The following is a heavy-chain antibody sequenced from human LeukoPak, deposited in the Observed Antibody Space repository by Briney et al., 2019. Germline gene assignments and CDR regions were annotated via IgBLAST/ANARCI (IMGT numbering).Heavy chain of an antibody. Sequence: TSETLSLTCAVSGYSISSGYYWGWIRQPPGKGVEWIGSIYHSGSTYYNPSLKSRVTISVDTSKNQFSLKLSSVTAADTAVYYCARHNIGYCSGGSCYSVNNYYYYYMDVWGKGTTVTVSS. CDR3: ARHNIGYCSGGSCYSVNNYYYYYMDV. CDR1: GYSISSGYY. D-gene: IGHD2-15*01. J-gene: IGHJ6*03. V-gene: IGHV4-38-2*01. CDR2: IYHSGST.